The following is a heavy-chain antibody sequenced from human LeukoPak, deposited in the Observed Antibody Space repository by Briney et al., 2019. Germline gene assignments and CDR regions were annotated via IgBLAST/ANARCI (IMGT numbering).Heavy chain of an antibody. J-gene: IGHJ6*04. CDR3: ARLHCSSTSCYGPLYYYYGMDV. CDR2: INHSGST. V-gene: IGHV4-34*01. Sequence: PSETLSLTCAVYGGSLSGYYWSWIRRPPGKGLEWIGEINHSGSTNYNPSLKSRVTISVDTSKNQFSLKLSSVTAADTAVYYCARLHCSSTSCYGPLYYYYGMDVWGKGTTVTVSS. D-gene: IGHD2-2*01. CDR1: GGSLSGYY.